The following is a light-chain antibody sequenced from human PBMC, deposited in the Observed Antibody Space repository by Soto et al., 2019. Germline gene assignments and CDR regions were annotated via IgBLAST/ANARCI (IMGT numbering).Light chain of an antibody. Sequence: VLTQSPATLSLSPGERATLSCRASLNVNSYLAWYQQKPGQAPRLLIYDASNRAAGIPARFSGSGSGTDFTLTISRLEPEDFAVYYCQQYASSFGQGTRVEIK. CDR1: LNVNSY. V-gene: IGKV3-11*01. CDR3: QQYASS. J-gene: IGKJ1*01. CDR2: DAS.